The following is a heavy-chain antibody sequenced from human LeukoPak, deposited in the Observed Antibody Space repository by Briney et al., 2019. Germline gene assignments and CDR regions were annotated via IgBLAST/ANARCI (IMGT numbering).Heavy chain of an antibody. CDR2: IYYSGNT. CDR1: GGSISTGGYY. Sequence: SQTLSLTCTVSGGSISTGGYYWSWIRQPPGKGLEWIGYIYYSGNTNYNPSLKSRVTISIDTSKNQFSLGLSSVTAADTAVYYCARDSSPLESGLDVWGQGTTVIVSS. J-gene: IGHJ6*02. V-gene: IGHV4-31*03. CDR3: ARDSSPLESGLDV. D-gene: IGHD5-24*01.